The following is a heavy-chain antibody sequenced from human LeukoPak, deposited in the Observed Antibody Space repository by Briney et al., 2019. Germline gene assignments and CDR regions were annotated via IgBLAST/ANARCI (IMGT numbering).Heavy chain of an antibody. Sequence: GGSLRLSCAASGFTFSNYWMSWVRQAPGKGLEWVANIKLDGSEKYYVDSVKGRFTISRDNAKNSLFLQMNSLGAEDTAVYYCARGTSSSPNWFDPWGQGTLVTVSS. D-gene: IGHD6-13*01. CDR1: GFTFSNYW. CDR2: IKLDGSEK. J-gene: IGHJ5*02. CDR3: ARGTSSSPNWFDP. V-gene: IGHV3-7*04.